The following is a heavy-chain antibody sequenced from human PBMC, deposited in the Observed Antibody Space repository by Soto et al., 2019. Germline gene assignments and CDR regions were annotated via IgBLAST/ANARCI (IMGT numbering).Heavy chain of an antibody. Sequence: QVQLVESGGGVVQPGRSLRLSCVASGFTFSSYGMHWVRQAPGKGLEWVAVIWYDASNRFHADSVKGRFTISRDNSKNTLYLQMNSLRVEASALYYCARVFITDYYYYGMDVWGQGTTVTVSS. CDR2: IWYDASNR. CDR1: GFTFSSYG. CDR3: ARVFITDYYYYGMDV. V-gene: IGHV3-33*01. J-gene: IGHJ6*02. D-gene: IGHD3-22*01.